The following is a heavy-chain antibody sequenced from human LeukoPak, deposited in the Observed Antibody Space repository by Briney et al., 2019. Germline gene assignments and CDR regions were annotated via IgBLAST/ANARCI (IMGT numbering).Heavy chain of an antibody. CDR2: INPSGGST. Sequence: ASVKVSCKASGYTFTSYYMHWVRQAPGQGLEWMGIINPSGGSTSYAQKFQGRVTMTRDMSTSTVYMELSSLRSEDTAVHYCAREAGYYDSSGYLDYWGQGTLVTVSS. J-gene: IGHJ4*02. D-gene: IGHD3-22*01. CDR1: GYTFTSYY. V-gene: IGHV1-46*01. CDR3: AREAGYYDSSGYLDY.